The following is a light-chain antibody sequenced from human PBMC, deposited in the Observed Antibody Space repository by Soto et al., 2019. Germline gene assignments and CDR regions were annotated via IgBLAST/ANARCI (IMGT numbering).Light chain of an antibody. CDR2: DVS. V-gene: IGKV1-13*02. CDR3: QQFNTYPALT. CDR1: QGISSA. Sequence: AIQLTQSPSSLSASVGDRVTITCRAIQGISSALAWYQQKPGKSPNLLIYDVSSLESGVPSRFSGSGSGTDFTLTISSLQPEDFATYYCQQFNTYPALTFGGGTKVDIK. J-gene: IGKJ4*01.